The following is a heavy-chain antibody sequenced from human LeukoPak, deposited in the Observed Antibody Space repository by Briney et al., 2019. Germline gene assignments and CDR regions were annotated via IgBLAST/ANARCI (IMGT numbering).Heavy chain of an antibody. D-gene: IGHD4-11*01. V-gene: IGHV3-74*01. CDR1: GFSFSRYW. J-gene: IGHJ6*03. Sequence: GGSLRLSCAASGFSFSRYWMHWVRQAPGKGLEWVARIYLDGSSTSHADSAKGRFTISRDNAKNTLYLQMNSLRAEDTAVYYCARERSTVFTMDVWGKGTTVTVSS. CDR2: IYLDGSST. CDR3: ARERSTVFTMDV.